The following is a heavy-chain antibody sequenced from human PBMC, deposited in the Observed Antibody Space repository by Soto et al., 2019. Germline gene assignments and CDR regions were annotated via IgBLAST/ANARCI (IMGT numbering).Heavy chain of an antibody. Sequence: GALRLSGGGSVFTCRGYWMHWVRQIPGKGLVWVSRINSDGTTTAYADSVKGRFTISRDNSKNTLFLQMTSLRADDTAVYYCTHCRGESCHGGYFGMDVWGQGTTVTVSS. V-gene: IGHV3-74*01. CDR1: VFTCRGYW. CDR3: THCRGESCHGGYFGMDV. CDR2: INSDGTTT. D-gene: IGHD2-15*01. J-gene: IGHJ6*02.